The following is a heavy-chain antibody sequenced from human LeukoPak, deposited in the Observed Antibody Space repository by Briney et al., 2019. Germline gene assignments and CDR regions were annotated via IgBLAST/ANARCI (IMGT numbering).Heavy chain of an antibody. J-gene: IGHJ4*02. V-gene: IGHV3-23*01. CDR1: GFTFSSSA. D-gene: IGHD5-18*01. CDR2: ISNNGGYT. CDR3: ARSGYSYGRPDYFDY. Sequence: GGSLRLSCAASGFTFSSSAMSWVRQAPGKGLEWVSAISNNGGYTYYADSVQGRFTISRDNSKSTLCLQMNSLRAEDTAVYYCARSGYSYGRPDYFDYWGQGTLVTVSS.